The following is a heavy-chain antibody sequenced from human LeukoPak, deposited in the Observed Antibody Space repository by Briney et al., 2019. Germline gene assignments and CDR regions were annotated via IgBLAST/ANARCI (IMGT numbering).Heavy chain of an antibody. CDR3: ADYGVSGVRNNFY. D-gene: IGHD3-3*01. V-gene: IGHV3-23*01. Sequence: GGSLRLSCAASGLAFSSYAMSWVRQAPGKGLEWVSTISVASNTFYADSVKGRFTISRDTSRNTVYLQMTSLRADDTAVYYCADYGVSGVRNNFYWGQGTLVTVSS. CDR1: GLAFSSYA. CDR2: ISVASNT. J-gene: IGHJ4*02.